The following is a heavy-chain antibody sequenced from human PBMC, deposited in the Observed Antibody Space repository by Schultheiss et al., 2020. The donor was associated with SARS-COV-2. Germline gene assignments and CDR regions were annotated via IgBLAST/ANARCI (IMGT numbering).Heavy chain of an antibody. CDR1: GFTFDDYA. V-gene: IGHV3-9*01. CDR2: ISWNSGSI. J-gene: IGHJ4*02. D-gene: IGHD2-2*03. CDR3: ARGGMDIVVVPAALDY. Sequence: GGSLRLSCAASGFTFDDYAMHWVRQAPGKGLEWVSGISWNSGSIGYADSVKGRFTISRDNAKNSLYLQMNSLRAEDTAVYYCARGGMDIVVVPAALDYWGQGTLVTVSS.